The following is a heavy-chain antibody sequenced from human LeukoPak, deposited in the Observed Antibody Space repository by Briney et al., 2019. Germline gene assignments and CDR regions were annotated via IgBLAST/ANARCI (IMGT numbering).Heavy chain of an antibody. J-gene: IGHJ3*02. D-gene: IGHD1-26*01. V-gene: IGHV1-2*04. CDR2: INPNSGGT. CDR1: GYTFTGYY. CDR3: ARDDQELGYAFDI. Sequence: AASVKVSCKASGYTFTGYYMHWVRQAPGQGLEWMGWINPNSGGTNYAQKFQGWVTVTRDTSISTAYMELSRLRSDDTAVYYCARDDQELGYAFDIWGQGTMVTVSS.